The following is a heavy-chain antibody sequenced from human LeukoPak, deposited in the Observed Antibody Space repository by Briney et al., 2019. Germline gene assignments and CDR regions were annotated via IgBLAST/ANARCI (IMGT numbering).Heavy chain of an antibody. CDR1: GGSISSGGYY. CDR3: ARDRGRYCSSTSCYPNWFDP. J-gene: IGHJ5*02. CDR2: IYYSGST. D-gene: IGHD2-2*01. Sequence: SETLSLTCTVSGGSISSGGYYWSWIRQHPGKGLEWIGYIYYSGSTYYNPSLKSRVTISVDTSKNQFSLKLSSVTAADTAVYYCARDRGRYCSSTSCYPNWFDPWGQGTLVTVSS. V-gene: IGHV4-31*03.